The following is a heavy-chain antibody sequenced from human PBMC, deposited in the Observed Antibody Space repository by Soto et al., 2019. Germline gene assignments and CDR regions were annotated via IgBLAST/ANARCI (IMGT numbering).Heavy chain of an antibody. CDR1: GGTFSSYA. Sequence: QVQLVQSGAEVKKPGSSVKVSCKASGGTFSSYAISWVRQAPGQGLEWMGGIIPIFGTANYAQKFQGRVTMTAXXSXSXXYKELSSLSTEDTAVYYCASPGYSSSHRHTPPFDYWRQGTLVTVSS. J-gene: IGHJ4*02. CDR3: ASPGYSSSHRHTPPFDY. D-gene: IGHD6-13*01. V-gene: IGHV1-69*12. CDR2: IIPIFGTA.